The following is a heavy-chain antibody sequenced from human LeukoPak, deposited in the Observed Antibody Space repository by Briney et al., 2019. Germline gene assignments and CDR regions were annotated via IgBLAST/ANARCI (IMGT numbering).Heavy chain of an antibody. J-gene: IGHJ4*02. CDR1: GGSISSYY. Sequence: SETLSLTCTVSGGSISSYYWGWIRQPPGKGLEWIGYIYYRGSTNYNPSLKSRVTMSVDTSKNQFSLKISSVTAADTAVYYCARSLLWFGESYFDYWGQGTLVTVSS. D-gene: IGHD3-10*01. V-gene: IGHV4-59*01. CDR2: IYYRGST. CDR3: ARSLLWFGESYFDY.